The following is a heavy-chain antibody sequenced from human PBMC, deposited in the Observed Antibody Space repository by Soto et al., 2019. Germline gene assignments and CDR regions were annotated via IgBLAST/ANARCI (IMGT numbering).Heavy chain of an antibody. V-gene: IGHV1-3*01. CDR1: GYTFTSYA. CDR2: INAGNGNT. CDR3: ARAGIAAAGTRFYFQH. D-gene: IGHD6-13*01. Sequence: QVQLVQSGAEVKKPGASVKVSCKASGYTFTSYAMHWVRQAPGQRLEWMGWINAGNGNTKYSQKFQGRVTITRDTSASTAYMELSSLRSEDTAVYYCARAGIAAAGTRFYFQHWGQGTLVTVSS. J-gene: IGHJ1*01.